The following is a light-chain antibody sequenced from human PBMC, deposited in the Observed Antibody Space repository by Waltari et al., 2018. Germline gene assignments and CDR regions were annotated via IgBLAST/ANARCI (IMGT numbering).Light chain of an antibody. CDR2: WAS. Sequence: DIVVSHSPDSLAVSLGERATLQWRSSQSVLHSPNNKNYLAWYQQKPGQPPKLLIYWASTRESGVPDRFSGSGSGTDFTLTISRLQAEDVAVYYCQQYYSTRFTFGPGTKVDIK. V-gene: IGKV4-1*01. CDR3: QQYYSTRFT. J-gene: IGKJ3*01. CDR1: QSVLHSPNNKNY.